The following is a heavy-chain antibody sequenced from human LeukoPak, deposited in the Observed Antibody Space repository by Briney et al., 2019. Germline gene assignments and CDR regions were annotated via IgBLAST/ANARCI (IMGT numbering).Heavy chain of an antibody. J-gene: IGHJ4*02. D-gene: IGHD3-10*01. Sequence: GGSLRLSCAASGFTFSSYSMNWVRQAPGKGLEWVSSITSSGRYIYYADSVKSRFTISRDNAKNSLYLQMNSLRAEDTAVYYCARAGFTFSDYFGSFFDYWGQGTLVTVSS. CDR3: ARAGFTFSDYFGSFFDY. V-gene: IGHV3-21*06. CDR2: ITSSGRYI. CDR1: GFTFSSYS.